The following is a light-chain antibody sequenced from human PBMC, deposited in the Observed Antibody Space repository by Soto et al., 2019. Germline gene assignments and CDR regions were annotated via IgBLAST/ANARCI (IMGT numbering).Light chain of an antibody. CDR1: QTVASNY. CDR2: GAS. J-gene: IGKJ1*01. CDR3: QQYINSRWT. Sequence: EIVLTQSPGTLSLSPGERATLSCRATQTVASNYFAWYPQKPGQAPRLLMNGASSRATGVPDRFSGSGSGTDFTLTISRLEPEDFAVYSCQQYINSRWTFGQGTKVDI. V-gene: IGKV3-20*01.